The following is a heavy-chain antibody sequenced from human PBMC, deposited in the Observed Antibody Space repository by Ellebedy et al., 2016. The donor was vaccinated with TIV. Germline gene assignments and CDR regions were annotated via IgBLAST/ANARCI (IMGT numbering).Heavy chain of an antibody. V-gene: IGHV3-7*01. CDR2: IKQDGSEK. J-gene: IGHJ4*02. Sequence: GGSLRLSCAASGFTFSSYWMSWVRQAPGKGLEWVANIKQDGSEKYYVDSVKGRFTISRDNAKNSLYLQMKSLRAEDTAVYYCARDVYSSSWYGLYFFDYWGQGTLVTVSS. CDR1: GFTFSSYW. D-gene: IGHD6-13*01. CDR3: ARDVYSSSWYGLYFFDY.